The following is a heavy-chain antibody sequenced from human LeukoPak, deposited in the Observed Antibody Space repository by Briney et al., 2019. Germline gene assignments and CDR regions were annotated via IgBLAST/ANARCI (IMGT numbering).Heavy chain of an antibody. CDR2: TYYRSKWYA. CDR3: ARAGAGSAAFLFDS. V-gene: IGHV6-1*01. D-gene: IGHD3-3*02. Sequence: SQTLSLTCAISGDSVSNNSAIWHWIRQSPSGGLEWLGRTYYRSKWYADSAVFVKSRITVNPDTSQNQFSLHLNSVTPEDTAVYFCARAGAGSAAFLFDSWGQGTLVTVSS. CDR1: GDSVSNNSAI. J-gene: IGHJ4*02.